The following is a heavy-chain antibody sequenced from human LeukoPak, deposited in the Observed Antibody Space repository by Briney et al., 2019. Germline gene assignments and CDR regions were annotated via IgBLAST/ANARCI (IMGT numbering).Heavy chain of an antibody. J-gene: IGHJ4*02. CDR1: GFTFSSYA. V-gene: IGHV3-23*01. CDR3: ANAGHF. Sequence: GGSLRLSCAASGFTFSSYAMSWVRQTPGKGLEWVSGIVGGGGNTYYADPVKGRFTIPRDNSKNTLYLQMNSLRVADTAVYYCANAGHFWGQGTLVTVSS. CDR2: IVGGGGNT.